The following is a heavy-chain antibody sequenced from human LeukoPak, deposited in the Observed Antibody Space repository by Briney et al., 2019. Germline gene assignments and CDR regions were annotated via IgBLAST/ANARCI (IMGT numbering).Heavy chain of an antibody. D-gene: IGHD3-10*01. Sequence: GGSLRLSCAASGFTFNSYWMNWVRQAPGKGLERVASIKEDGTEKYYVDSVKGQFTISRDNAKNSLYLQMNSLRVEDTALYYCARDFSGEFDYWGQGTLVTVSS. CDR3: ARDFSGEFDY. CDR1: GFTFNSYW. V-gene: IGHV3-7*01. CDR2: IKEDGTEK. J-gene: IGHJ4*02.